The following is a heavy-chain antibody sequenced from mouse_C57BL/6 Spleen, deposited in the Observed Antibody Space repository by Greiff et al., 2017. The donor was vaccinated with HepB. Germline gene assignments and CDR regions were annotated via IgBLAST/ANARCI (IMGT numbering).Heavy chain of an antibody. CDR3: ARLVYGNYYFDY. CDR1: GYTFTSYW. D-gene: IGHD2-1*01. CDR2: IDPSDSYT. Sequence: QVQLQQPGAELVKPGASVKLSCKASGYTFTSYWMQWVKQRPGQGLEWIGEIDPSDSYTNYNQKFKGKATLTVDTSSSTAYMQLSSLTSEDSAVYYCARLVYGNYYFDYGGQGTTLTVSS. J-gene: IGHJ2*01. V-gene: IGHV1-50*01.